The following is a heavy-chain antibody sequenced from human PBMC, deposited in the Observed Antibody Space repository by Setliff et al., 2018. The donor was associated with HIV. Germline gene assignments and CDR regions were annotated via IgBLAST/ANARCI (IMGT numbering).Heavy chain of an antibody. V-gene: IGHV3-30*02. J-gene: IGHJ4*02. CDR2: IRYDGSNK. CDR3: AKDFKDYVWGSYRSSYFDY. D-gene: IGHD3-16*02. Sequence: GSLRLSCAASGFTFSSYGMHWVRQAPGKGLEWVAFIRYDGSNKYYADSVKGRFTISRDNSKNTLYLQMNSLRAEDTAVYYCAKDFKDYVWGSYRSSYFDYWGQGTLGTSPQ. CDR1: GFTFSSYG.